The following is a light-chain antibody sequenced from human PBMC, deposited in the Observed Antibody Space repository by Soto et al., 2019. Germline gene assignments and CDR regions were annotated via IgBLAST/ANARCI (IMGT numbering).Light chain of an antibody. CDR1: SSDVGSYNL. CDR3: CSYAGSSTPYV. J-gene: IGLJ1*01. Sequence: QSVLTQPASVSGSPGQSITISCTGTSSDVGSYNLVSWYQQHPGKAPKLMIYEGSKRPSGVSKRFSGSKSGNTAFLTISGLQAEDEADYYCCSYAGSSTPYVFGTGTKVT. V-gene: IGLV2-23*01. CDR2: EGS.